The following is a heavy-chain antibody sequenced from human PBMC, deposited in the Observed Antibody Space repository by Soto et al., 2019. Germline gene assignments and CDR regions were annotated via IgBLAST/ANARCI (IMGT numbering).Heavy chain of an antibody. Sequence: QVQLVESGGGVVQPGRSLRLSCAASGFTFSSYGMHWVRQAPGKGLEWVAVISYDGSNKYYADSVKGRFTISRDNSKNTLYLHMNSLRSEDTAVYYCAKPRAPYSGSYCLGEDYLGQGTLVTVAS. J-gene: IGHJ4*02. CDR1: GFTFSSYG. CDR2: ISYDGSNK. D-gene: IGHD1-26*01. V-gene: IGHV3-30*18. CDR3: AKPRAPYSGSYCLGEDY.